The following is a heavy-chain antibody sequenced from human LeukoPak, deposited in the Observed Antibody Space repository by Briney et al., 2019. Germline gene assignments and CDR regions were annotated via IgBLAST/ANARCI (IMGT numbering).Heavy chain of an antibody. CDR2: ISPDGSTT. J-gene: IGHJ4*01. Sequence: GGSLRLSCAASGFTFSSYEMNWVRQAPGKGLVWVSRISPDGSTTGYADCVEGRFTVSRDNAKNTLYLQMNSLRDEDTAFYYCTRVRTSVTLFDYWGHGTLVPVSS. D-gene: IGHD4-17*01. V-gene: IGHV3-74*01. CDR1: GFTFSSYE. CDR3: TRVRTSVTLFDY.